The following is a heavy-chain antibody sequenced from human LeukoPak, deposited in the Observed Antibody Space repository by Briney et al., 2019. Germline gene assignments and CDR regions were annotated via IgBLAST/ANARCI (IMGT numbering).Heavy chain of an antibody. V-gene: IGHV1-69*04. CDR2: IIPILGIA. CDR3: ANRGYSGYAGDY. D-gene: IGHD5-12*01. J-gene: IGHJ4*02. Sequence: SVKVSCKASGGTFSSYAISWVRQAPGQGLEWMGRIIPILGIANYAQKFQGRVTITADKSTSTAYMELSSLRSEDTAVYYCANRGYSGYAGDYWGQGTLVTVSS. CDR1: GGTFSSYA.